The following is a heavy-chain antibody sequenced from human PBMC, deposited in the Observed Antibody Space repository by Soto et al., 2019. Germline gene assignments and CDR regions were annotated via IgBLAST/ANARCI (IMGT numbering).Heavy chain of an antibody. CDR2: INPSGGST. J-gene: IGHJ6*02. Sequence: QVQLVQSGAEVKKPGASVKVSCKASGYTFTSYYMHWVRQAPGQGLEWMGIINPSGGSTSYAQKFQGRVTVTRDTSTSTVYMELSSLRSEDTAVYYCARKIAVAGAMYGMDVWGQGTTVTVSS. CDR3: ARKIAVAGAMYGMDV. D-gene: IGHD6-19*01. CDR1: GYTFTSYY. V-gene: IGHV1-46*01.